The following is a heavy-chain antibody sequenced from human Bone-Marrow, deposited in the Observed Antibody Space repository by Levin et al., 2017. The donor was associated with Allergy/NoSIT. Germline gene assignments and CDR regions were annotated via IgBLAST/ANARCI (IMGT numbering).Heavy chain of an antibody. J-gene: IGHJ4*02. V-gene: IGHV3-64D*06. CDR1: GFTFSSYA. CDR3: VKVPWSGGRGLGGGQWRGYFDY. CDR2: ISSNGGST. D-gene: IGHD6-19*01. Sequence: PGGSLRLSCSASGFTFSSYAMHWVRQAPGKGLEYVSAISSNGGSTYYADSVKGRFTISRDNSKNTLYLQMSSLRAEDTAVYYCVKVPWSGGRGLGGGQWRGYFDYWGQGTLVTVSS.